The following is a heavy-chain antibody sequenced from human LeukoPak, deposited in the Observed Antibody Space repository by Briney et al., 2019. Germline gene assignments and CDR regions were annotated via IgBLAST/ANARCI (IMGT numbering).Heavy chain of an antibody. CDR2: INHSGST. CDR1: GGSFSGYY. V-gene: IGHV4-34*01. CDR3: AREVAVAGRRFDY. Sequence: PSETLSLTCAVYGGSFSGYYWSWIRQPPGNGLEWIGEINHSGSTNYNPSLKSRVTISVDTSKNQFSLKLSSVTAADTAVYYCAREVAVAGRRFDYWGQGTLVTVSS. D-gene: IGHD6-19*01. J-gene: IGHJ4*02.